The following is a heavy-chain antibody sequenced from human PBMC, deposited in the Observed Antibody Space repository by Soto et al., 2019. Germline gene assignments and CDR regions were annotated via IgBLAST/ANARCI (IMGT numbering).Heavy chain of an antibody. D-gene: IGHD2-8*01. CDR2: ISWDGGST. CDR1: GFTFDDYT. J-gene: IGHJ4*02. Sequence: GESLKISCAASGFTFDDYTMHWVRQAPWKGLEWVSLISWDGGSTYYADSVKGRFTISRDNSKNSLYLQMNSLRTEDTALYYCAKDLEGESMVFDYWGQGTLVTVSS. V-gene: IGHV3-43*01. CDR3: AKDLEGESMVFDY.